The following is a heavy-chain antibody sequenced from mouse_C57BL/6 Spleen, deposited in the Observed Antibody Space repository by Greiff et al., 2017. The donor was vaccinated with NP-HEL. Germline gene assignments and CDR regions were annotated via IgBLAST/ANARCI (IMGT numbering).Heavy chain of an antibody. CDR3: ARQPEDAYAMDY. CDR1: GYTFTEYT. V-gene: IGHV1-62-2*01. Sequence: QVQLQQSGAELVKPGASVKLSCKASGYTFTEYTIHWVKQRSGQGLEWIGWFYPGSGSIKYNEKFKDKATLTADKSSSTVYMKLSRLTSEDSAVYLCARQPEDAYAMDYWGQGTTVTVSS. J-gene: IGHJ4*01. CDR2: FYPGSGSI.